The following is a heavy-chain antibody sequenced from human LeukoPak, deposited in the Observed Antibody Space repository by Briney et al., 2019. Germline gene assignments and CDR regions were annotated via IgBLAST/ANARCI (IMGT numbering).Heavy chain of an antibody. D-gene: IGHD3-22*01. CDR3: ARYFYDSSGSSSDAFDI. CDR1: GYTFTGYY. V-gene: IGHV1-2*02. J-gene: IGHJ3*02. CDR2: INPNSGGT. Sequence: ASVKVSCKTSGYTFTGYYMHWVRQAPGQGLEWMGWINPNSGGTNYAQRFQGRVTMTRDTSMSTAYMELNRLRSDDSAVYYCARYFYDSSGSSSDAFDIWGQGTMVTVSS.